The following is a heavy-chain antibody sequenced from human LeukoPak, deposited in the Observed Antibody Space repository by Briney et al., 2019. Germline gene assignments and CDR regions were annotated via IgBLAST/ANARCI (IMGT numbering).Heavy chain of an antibody. CDR1: GFTFSSYA. Sequence: GGSLRLSCTASGFTFSSYAMNWVRQAPGKGLEWVSGIGAGGTFTYYADSVKGRFTIFRDNAKNTLYLQLNSLRAEDTAVYYCARVNRITMVRGDYYFDYWGQGTLVTVSS. J-gene: IGHJ4*02. CDR2: IGAGGTFT. CDR3: ARVNRITMVRGDYYFDY. D-gene: IGHD3-10*01. V-gene: IGHV3-23*01.